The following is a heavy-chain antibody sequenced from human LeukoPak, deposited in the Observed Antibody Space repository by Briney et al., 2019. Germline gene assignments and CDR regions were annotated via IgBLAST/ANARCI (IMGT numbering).Heavy chain of an antibody. CDR1: GGTFSSYA. D-gene: IGHD6-13*01. J-gene: IGHJ4*02. V-gene: IGHV1-69*13. Sequence: SLRVSCTASGGTFSSYAISWVRQAPGQGLEWMGGIIPIFGTANSAQTFQGRVTFTADESTSTAYMELSSLRAEDAAVYYCARDGWGLGSSSWYAYWGQGTLVTVSS. CDR3: ARDGWGLGSSSWYAY. CDR2: IIPIFGTA.